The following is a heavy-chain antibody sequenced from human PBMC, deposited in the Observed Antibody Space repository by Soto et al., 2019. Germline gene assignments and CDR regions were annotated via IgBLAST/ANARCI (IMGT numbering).Heavy chain of an antibody. CDR3: ARDRTDSGYYTNWIDP. J-gene: IGHJ5*02. V-gene: IGHV1-46*01. CDR1: GDTFTSDY. Sequence: ASVKVSFKASGDTFTSDYMHWVRQAPGQGLEWMGIINPSGGSTSYAQKFQGRVTISADKSTLTSYMELHSLTSDDTALYYCARDRTDSGYYTNWIDPWGQGTQVTVSS. CDR2: INPSGGST. D-gene: IGHD3-22*01.